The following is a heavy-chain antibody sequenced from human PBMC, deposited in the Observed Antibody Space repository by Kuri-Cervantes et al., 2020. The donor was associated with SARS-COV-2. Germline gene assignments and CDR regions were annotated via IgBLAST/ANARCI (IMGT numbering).Heavy chain of an antibody. CDR1: GYTFTSYG. D-gene: IGHD2-2*01. V-gene: IGHV1-18*01. CDR2: ISAYNGNT. J-gene: IGHJ5*02. CDR3: ARDDSPPYCSSTSCYLNWFDP. Sequence: ASVKVSCKASGYTFTSYGISWVRQAPGQGLEWMGWISAYNGNTNYAQKLQGRVTMTTDTSTSTAYMELRSLRSDDTAVYYCARDDSPPYCSSTSCYLNWFDPWGQGTLVTVSS.